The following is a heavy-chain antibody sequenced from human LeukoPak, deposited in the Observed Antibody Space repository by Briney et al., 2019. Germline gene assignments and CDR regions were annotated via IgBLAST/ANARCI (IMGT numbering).Heavy chain of an antibody. CDR1: GGSISSYY. V-gene: IGHV4-4*07. Sequence: SETLSLTCTVPGGSISSYYWSWIRQPAGKGLEWIGRIYTSGSTNYNPSLKSRVTMSVDTSKNQFSLKLSSVTAADTAVYYCARDLRVEYSSSSRLDYYYYYMDVWGKGTTVTVSS. J-gene: IGHJ6*03. CDR3: ARDLRVEYSSSSRLDYYYYYMDV. D-gene: IGHD6-6*01. CDR2: IYTSGST.